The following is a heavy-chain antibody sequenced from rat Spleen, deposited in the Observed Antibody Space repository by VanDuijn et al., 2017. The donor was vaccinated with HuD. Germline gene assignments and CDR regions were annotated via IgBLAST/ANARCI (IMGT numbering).Heavy chain of an antibody. CDR3: ARGAYTTDYYYVQNWFAY. J-gene: IGHJ3*01. CDR2: ISYGDSSGHSGT. CDR1: GFTFSDYG. Sequence: EVQLVESGGGLVQPGRSLKLSCAASGFTFSDYGVAWVRQAPTKGLEWVATISYGDSSGHSGTYYRDSVKGRFTISRDNAKSTLYLQMNSLRSEDTATYYCARGAYTTDYYYVQNWFAYWGQGTLVTVSS. D-gene: IGHD1-6*01. V-gene: IGHV5-29*01.